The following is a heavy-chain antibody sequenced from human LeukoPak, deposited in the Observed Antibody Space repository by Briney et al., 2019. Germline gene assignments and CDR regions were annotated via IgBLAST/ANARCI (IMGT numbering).Heavy chain of an antibody. Sequence: PGGSLRLSCAASGFTFSSYWMSWVCQAPGKGLEWVANIKQDGSEKYYVDSVKGRFTISRDNAKNSLYLQMNSLRAEDTAVYYCARVGYGDYVDYWGQGTLVTVSS. CDR1: GFTFSSYW. V-gene: IGHV3-7*01. J-gene: IGHJ4*02. CDR3: ARVGYGDYVDY. CDR2: IKQDGSEK. D-gene: IGHD4-17*01.